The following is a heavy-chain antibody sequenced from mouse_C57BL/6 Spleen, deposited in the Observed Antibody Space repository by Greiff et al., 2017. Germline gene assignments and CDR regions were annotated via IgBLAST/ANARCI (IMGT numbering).Heavy chain of an antibody. Sequence: QVQLQQSGAELVKPGASVKISCKASGYAFSSYWMNWVKQRPGKGLEWIGQIYPGDGDTNYNGKFKGKATLTADKSSSTAYMQLSSLTSEDSAVYFCARWEDGNHAMDYWGQGTSVTVSS. CDR1: GYAFSSYW. CDR2: IYPGDGDT. CDR3: ARWEDGNHAMDY. D-gene: IGHD2-1*01. J-gene: IGHJ4*01. V-gene: IGHV1-80*01.